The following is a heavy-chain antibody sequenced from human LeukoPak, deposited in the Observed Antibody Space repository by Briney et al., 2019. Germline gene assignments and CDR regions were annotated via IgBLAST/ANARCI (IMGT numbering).Heavy chain of an antibody. CDR2: IKQDGSEK. J-gene: IGHJ4*02. D-gene: IGHD5-18*01. CDR1: GFTFSSYW. V-gene: IGHV3-7*01. Sequence: PGGSLRLSCAASGFTFSSYWMSWVRQAPGKGLEWVANIKQDGSEKYYVDSVKGRFTISRDNAKNSLYLQMNSLRAEDTAVYYCASGRGYGYGYVPFDYWGQGTLVTVSS. CDR3: ASGRGYGYGYVPFDY.